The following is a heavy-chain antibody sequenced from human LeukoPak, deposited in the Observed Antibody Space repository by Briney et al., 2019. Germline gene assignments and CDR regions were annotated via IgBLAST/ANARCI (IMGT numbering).Heavy chain of an antibody. CDR3: AKDGAIVVVVDSRSDNWFDP. Sequence: PGGSLRLSCAASGFTFSSYAMSWVRQAPGKGLEWVSAISGSGGSTYYADSVKGRFTISRDNSKNTLYLQMHSLRAEDTAVYYCAKDGAIVVVVDSRSDNWFDPWGQGTLVTVSS. J-gene: IGHJ5*02. D-gene: IGHD2-15*01. CDR2: ISGSGGST. V-gene: IGHV3-23*01. CDR1: GFTFSSYA.